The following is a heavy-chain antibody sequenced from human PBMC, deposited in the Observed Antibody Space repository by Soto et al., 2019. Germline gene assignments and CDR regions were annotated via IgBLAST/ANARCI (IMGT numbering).Heavy chain of an antibody. Sequence: SETLSLTCTVSGGSVSSGSYYWSWIRQPPGKGLEWIGYIYYSGSTNYNPSLKSRVTISVDTSKNQFSLKLSSVTAADTAVYYCARDNWDWNYSFYFDYWGQGTLVTVSS. V-gene: IGHV4-61*01. CDR1: GGSVSSGSYY. CDR3: ARDNWDWNYSFYFDY. J-gene: IGHJ4*02. D-gene: IGHD1-7*01. CDR2: IYYSGST.